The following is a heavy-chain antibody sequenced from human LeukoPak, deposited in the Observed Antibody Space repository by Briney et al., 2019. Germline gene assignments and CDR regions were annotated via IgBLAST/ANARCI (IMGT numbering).Heavy chain of an antibody. CDR1: GYTFTGYY. CDR2: INPNSGGT. V-gene: IGHV1-2*02. D-gene: IGHD2-15*01. CDR3: ARDPLGCCSGGSCYGYYYYGMDV. Sequence: ASVKVSCKASGYTFTGYYMHWVRQAPGQGLEWMGWINPNSGGTNYAQKFQGRVTMTRDTSISTAYMELSRLRSDDTAVYYCARDPLGCCSGGSCYGYYYYGMDVWGQGTTVTVSS. J-gene: IGHJ6*02.